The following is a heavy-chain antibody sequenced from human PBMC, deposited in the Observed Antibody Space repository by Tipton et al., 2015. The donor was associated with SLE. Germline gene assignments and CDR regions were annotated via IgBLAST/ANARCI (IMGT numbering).Heavy chain of an antibody. J-gene: IGHJ6*03. CDR3: ARTDYVWGSYHQDYYYYMDV. V-gene: IGHV4-34*01. D-gene: IGHD3-16*02. Sequence: TLSLTCGLSGGPFNGYAWSWIRQAPGKGLEWIAEISHSRNYNYNPSLKSRGTLSLDTSKNQFSLTLSSVTAADTAVYYCARTDYVWGSYHQDYYYYMDVWGKGTTVTISS. CDR2: ISHSRNY. CDR1: GGPFNGYA.